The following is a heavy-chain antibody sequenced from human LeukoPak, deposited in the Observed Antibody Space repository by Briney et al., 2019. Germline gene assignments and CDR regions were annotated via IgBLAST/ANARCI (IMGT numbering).Heavy chain of an antibody. CDR2: INPSGGST. Sequence: ASVKVSCKESGYTFTSYYMHWVRQSPGQGLEWMGIINPSGGSTSYAQKFQGRVTMTRDMSTSTVYMELSSLRSEDTAVYYCARDAHSSSWYVLLENYYMDVWGKGTTVTVSS. J-gene: IGHJ6*03. V-gene: IGHV1-46*01. CDR3: ARDAHSSSWYVLLENYYMDV. D-gene: IGHD6-13*01. CDR1: GYTFTSYY.